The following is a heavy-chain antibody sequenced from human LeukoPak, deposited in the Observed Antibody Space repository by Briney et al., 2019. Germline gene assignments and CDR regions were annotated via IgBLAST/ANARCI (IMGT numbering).Heavy chain of an antibody. CDR1: GGSISSGSYY. Sequence: SQTLSLTCTVSGGSISSGSYYWSWIRQPAGKGLEWIGEINQSGSTNYNPSLKSRVTISVDTSKNQFSLKLSSVTAADTAVYYCARAPYYGSGRGTFDPWGQGTLVTVSS. V-gene: IGHV4-61*09. J-gene: IGHJ5*02. CDR3: ARAPYYGSGRGTFDP. D-gene: IGHD3-10*01. CDR2: INQSGST.